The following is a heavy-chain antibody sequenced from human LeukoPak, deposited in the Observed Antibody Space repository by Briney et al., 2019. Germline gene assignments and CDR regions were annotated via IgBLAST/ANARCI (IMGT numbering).Heavy chain of an antibody. Sequence: ASVKVSCKASGYTFTSYGISWVRQAPGQGLEWMGWISAYNGNTNYAQKFQGRVTITADESTSTAYMELSSLRSEDTAVYYCARDNSSSWYRFHCVYWGQGTLVTVSS. CDR2: ISAYNGNT. CDR1: GYTFTSYG. J-gene: IGHJ4*02. V-gene: IGHV1-18*01. CDR3: ARDNSSSWYRFHCVY. D-gene: IGHD6-13*01.